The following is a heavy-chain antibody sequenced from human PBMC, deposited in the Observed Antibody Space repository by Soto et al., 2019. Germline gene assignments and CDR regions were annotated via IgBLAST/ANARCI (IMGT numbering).Heavy chain of an antibody. D-gene: IGHD1-26*01. CDR1: GYTFTSYY. J-gene: IGHJ6*01. Sequence: APVKVSCKASGYTFTSYYMHWVRQAPGQGLEWMGIINPSGGSTSYAQKFQGGVTMTRDTSTSTVYMELSSLRSEDTAVYYCARXDADGGSTSYYYYGMDVWGQGTTVTVSS. CDR3: ARXDADGGSTSYYYYGMDV. CDR2: INPSGGST. V-gene: IGHV1-46*01.